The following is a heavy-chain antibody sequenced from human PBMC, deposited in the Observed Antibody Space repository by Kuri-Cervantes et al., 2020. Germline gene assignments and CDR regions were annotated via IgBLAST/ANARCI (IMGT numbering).Heavy chain of an antibody. J-gene: IGHJ3*02. CDR1: GGSISSYY. D-gene: IGHD2/OR15-2a*01. Sequence: GSLRLSCTVSGGSISSYYWSWIRQPPGKGLEWIGEINHSGSTNYNPSLKSRVTISVDTSKNQFSLKLSSVTAADTAVYYCARINKRDRTTPRTTLGIKDAFDIWGQGTMVTVSS. CDR2: INHSGST. CDR3: ARINKRDRTTPRTTLGIKDAFDI. V-gene: IGHV4-34*01.